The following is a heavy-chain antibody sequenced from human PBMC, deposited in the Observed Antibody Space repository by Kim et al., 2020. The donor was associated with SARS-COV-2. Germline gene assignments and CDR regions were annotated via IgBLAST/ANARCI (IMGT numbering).Heavy chain of an antibody. V-gene: IGHV4-61*07. CDR3: ARLRLAVGAFDI. J-gene: IGHJ3*02. Sequence: NYSPSLKSRVTISVDTSKNQFSLKLSSVTAADTAVYYCARLRLAVGAFDIWGQGTMVTVSS.